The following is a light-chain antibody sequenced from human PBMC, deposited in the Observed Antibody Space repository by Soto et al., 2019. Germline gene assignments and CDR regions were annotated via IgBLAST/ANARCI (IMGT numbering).Light chain of an antibody. J-gene: IGKJ5*01. V-gene: IGKV3-20*01. Sequence: EIVLTQSPATLSVSPGERVTLSCRASQSFTSNLAWYQQKPGQAPRLLIYGASSRATGIPARFSGSGSGTDFTLTISRLEPEDFAVYYCQQYGSSPSITFGQGTRLEIK. CDR2: GAS. CDR1: QSFTSN. CDR3: QQYGSSPSIT.